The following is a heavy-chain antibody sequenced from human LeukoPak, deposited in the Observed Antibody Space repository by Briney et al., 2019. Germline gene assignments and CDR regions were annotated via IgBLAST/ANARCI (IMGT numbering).Heavy chain of an antibody. D-gene: IGHD6-6*01. V-gene: IGHV4-34*01. CDR1: GGSFSDYY. J-gene: IGHJ5*02. Sequence: PSETLSLTCAVYGGSFSDYYWSWIRQPPGKGLEWIGEINHSGSTNYNPSLKSRVTISVDTSKNQFSLKLSSVTAADTAVYYCARGYSSSSYYWFDPWGQGTLVTVSS. CDR3: ARGYSSSSYYWFDP. CDR2: INHSGST.